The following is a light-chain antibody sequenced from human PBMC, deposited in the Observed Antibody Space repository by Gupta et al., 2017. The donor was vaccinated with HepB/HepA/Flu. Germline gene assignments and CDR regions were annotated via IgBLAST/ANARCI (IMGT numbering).Light chain of an antibody. CDR3: QQFKSFPRT. Sequence: DIQLTQSPSLLSSSVGDRVTITCRASQGISSYLAWYQQRPGKAPNLLIYSASTLQSGVPSGVSGSGSGTEFTLTIRSLEPEDWASYYCQQFKSFPRTFGQGTRLEMK. J-gene: IGKJ5*01. V-gene: IGKV1-9*01. CDR2: SAS. CDR1: QGISSY.